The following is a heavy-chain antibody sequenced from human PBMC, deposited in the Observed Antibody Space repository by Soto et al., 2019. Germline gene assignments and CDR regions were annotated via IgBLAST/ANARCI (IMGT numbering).Heavy chain of an antibody. J-gene: IGHJ4*02. Sequence: GGSLRLSCAASGFTFSSYAMSWVRQAPGKGLEWVSAISGSGGSTYYADSVKGRFTISRDNSKNTLYLQMNSLRAEDTAVYYCAKRSNYYDSSGYSAPYDYWGQGTLVT. CDR3: AKRSNYYDSSGYSAPYDY. CDR2: ISGSGGST. V-gene: IGHV3-23*01. D-gene: IGHD3-22*01. CDR1: GFTFSSYA.